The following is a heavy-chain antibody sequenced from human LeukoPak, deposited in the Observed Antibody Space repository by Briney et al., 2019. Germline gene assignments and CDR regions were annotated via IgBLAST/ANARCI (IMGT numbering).Heavy chain of an antibody. V-gene: IGHV4-34*01. J-gene: IGHJ6*03. CDR3: ARGTIAAPYYYYYMDV. D-gene: IGHD6-13*01. CDR1: GGSFSGYY. CDR2: INHSGST. Sequence: SETLSLTCAVYGGSFSGYYWSWIRQPPGKGLEWNGEINHSGSTNYNPSLKSRVTISVDTSKNQFSLKLSSVTAADTAVYYCARGTIAAPYYYYYMDVWGKGTTVTVSS.